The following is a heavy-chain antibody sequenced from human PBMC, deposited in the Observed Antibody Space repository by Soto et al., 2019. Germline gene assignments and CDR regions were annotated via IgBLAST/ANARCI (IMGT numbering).Heavy chain of an antibody. V-gene: IGHV3-21*01. J-gene: IGHJ4*02. CDR3: ARGLIVVVPAAIPTAN. CDR2: ISSSSSYI. Sequence: PGGSLRLSCAASGFAFSSYSMNWVRQAPGKGLEWVSSISSSSSYIYYADSVKGRFTISRDNAKNSLYLQMNSLRAEDTAVYYCARGLIVVVPAAIPTANWGQGTLVTVS. CDR1: GFAFSSYS. D-gene: IGHD2-2*02.